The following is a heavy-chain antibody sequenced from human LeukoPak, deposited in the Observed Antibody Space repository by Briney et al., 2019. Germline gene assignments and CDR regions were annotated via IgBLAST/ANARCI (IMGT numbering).Heavy chain of an antibody. V-gene: IGHV4-34*01. CDR2: INHSGST. CDR3: AGQGWTVAGTAGWFDP. Sequence: PSETLSLTCAVYGGSFSDYYWSWIRQPPGKGLEWIGEINHSGSTNYNPSLKSRVTISVDTSKNQFSLKLSSVTAADTAVYYCAGQGWTVAGTAGWFDPWGQGTLVTVSS. CDR1: GGSFSDYY. D-gene: IGHD6-19*01. J-gene: IGHJ5*02.